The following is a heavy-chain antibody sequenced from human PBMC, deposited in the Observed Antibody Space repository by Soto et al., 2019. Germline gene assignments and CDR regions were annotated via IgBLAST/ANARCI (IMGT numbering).Heavy chain of an antibody. CDR3: ARRLFGSGWTLDS. V-gene: IGHV4-59*01. D-gene: IGHD6-19*01. CDR1: GASITTYY. Sequence: TLSLTCDVSGASITTYYWSWIRQAPGKGLEWIGNVYHTGSTDYNSSLRSRVTISVDTSKNQFSLNMNSVTAADTAVYYCARRLFGSGWTLDSWGQGALVTVSS. J-gene: IGHJ4*02. CDR2: VYHTGST.